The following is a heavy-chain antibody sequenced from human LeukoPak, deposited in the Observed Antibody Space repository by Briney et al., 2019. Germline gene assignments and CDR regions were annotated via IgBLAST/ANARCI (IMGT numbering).Heavy chain of an antibody. J-gene: IGHJ3*02. D-gene: IGHD3-10*01. CDR3: ARTSVALGVADAFDI. Sequence: GGSLTLSCAVSGFTLSTNYMSWVRQAPGKGLQWVSFIYNNGSTYYADSVKGRFTISRDNSKNTLSLQMNSLRAEDTAIYCCARTSVALGVADAFDIWGQGTMVTVSS. CDR1: GFTLSTNY. CDR2: IYNNGST. V-gene: IGHV3-53*01.